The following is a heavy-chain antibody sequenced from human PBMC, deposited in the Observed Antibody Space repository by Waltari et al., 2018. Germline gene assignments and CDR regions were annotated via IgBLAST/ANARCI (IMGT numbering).Heavy chain of an antibody. CDR1: GFTFSSYA. CDR2: ICSGGST. D-gene: IGHD3-10*01. J-gene: IGHJ4*02. CDR3: ARDWWESLVQGVIRY. Sequence: EVQLLESGGGLVQPGGSLRLSCAASGFTFSSYAMSWVRQAQGQGLEWVSGICSGGSTYYADSVKGRFTISRDNAKNSLYLQMNSLRAEDTAVYYCARDWWESLVQGVIRYWGQGTLVTVSS. V-gene: IGHV3-23*01.